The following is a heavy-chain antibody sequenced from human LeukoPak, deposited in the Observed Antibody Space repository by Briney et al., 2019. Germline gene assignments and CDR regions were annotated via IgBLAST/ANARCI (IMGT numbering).Heavy chain of an antibody. Sequence: SETLSLTCTVSGGFILSNYWTWIRQPAGKGLEWIGRIWSSGGIWSSGGANHNPSLESRITMSVDTSKNQIYLKLNSVTAADTAVYYCARDNPDGYTYGHYYYYMDVWGKGTTVTVSS. J-gene: IGHJ6*03. V-gene: IGHV4-4*07. CDR1: GGFILSNY. CDR2: IWSSGGIWSSGGA. CDR3: ARDNPDGYTYGHYYYYMDV. D-gene: IGHD5-18*01.